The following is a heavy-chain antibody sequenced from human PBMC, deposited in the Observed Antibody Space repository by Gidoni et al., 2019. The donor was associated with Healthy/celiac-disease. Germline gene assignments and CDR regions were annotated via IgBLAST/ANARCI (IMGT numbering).Heavy chain of an antibody. V-gene: IGHV4-39*01. CDR3: ARQYLYSFWPSNWFDP. J-gene: IGHJ5*02. D-gene: IGHD3-3*01. CDR2: IYYSGST. CDR1: GGSISSSSYY. Sequence: QLQLQESGPGLVKPSETLSLTCTVSGGSISSSSYYWGWIRQPPGKGLEWIGSIYYSGSTYYNPSLKSRVTISVDTSKNQFSLKLSSVTAADTAVYYCARQYLYSFWPSNWFDPWGQGTLVTVSS.